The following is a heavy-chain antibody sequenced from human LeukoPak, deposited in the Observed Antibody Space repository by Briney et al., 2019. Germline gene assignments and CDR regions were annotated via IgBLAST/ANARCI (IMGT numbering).Heavy chain of an antibody. V-gene: IGHV3-23*01. CDR2: ISGRDTST. J-gene: IGHJ4*02. CDR1: GFPFSRYA. CDR3: TKFDAPSGRENY. Sequence: PGGSLRLSCAASGFPFSRYAMNWVRQAPGKGLEWVSTISGRDTSTYYADSVKGRFTISRDNSKNTLYMQMNSLRAEDTAVYYCTKFDAPSGRENYWGQGTLVTVSS.